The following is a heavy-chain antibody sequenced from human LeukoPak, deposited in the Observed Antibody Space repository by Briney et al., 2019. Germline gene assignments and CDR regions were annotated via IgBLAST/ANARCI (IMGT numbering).Heavy chain of an antibody. Sequence: GGSLRLSCAASGFSFSRYWMTWVRQAPGKGLEWVANTREDGGERYYVDSVKGRFTISRDNAKNSLYLQINSLRVEDTAVYYCARVARLGDAFDTWGQGTMVTVSS. CDR2: TREDGGER. J-gene: IGHJ3*02. V-gene: IGHV3-7*01. CDR3: ARVARLGDAFDT. CDR1: GFSFSRYW. D-gene: IGHD2-21*01.